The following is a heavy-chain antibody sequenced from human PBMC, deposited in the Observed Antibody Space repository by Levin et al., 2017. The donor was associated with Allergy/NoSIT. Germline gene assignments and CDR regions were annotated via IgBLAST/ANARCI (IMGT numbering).Heavy chain of an antibody. CDR1: GLRFSSFA. CDR3: AKLDDIVVVVGAALDY. CDR2: ISGSGSAT. J-gene: IGHJ4*02. Sequence: AGGSLRLSCAASGLRFSSFAMNWVRQAPGKGLEWVSSISGSGSATHYADSVKGRFTISRDNSKNTVYLQMNSLRAEDTAVYYCAKLDDIVVVVGAALDYWGLGTLVTVSS. D-gene: IGHD2-15*01. V-gene: IGHV3-23*01.